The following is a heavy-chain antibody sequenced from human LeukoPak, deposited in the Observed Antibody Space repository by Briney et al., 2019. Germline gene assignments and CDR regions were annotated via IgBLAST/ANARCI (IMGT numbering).Heavy chain of an antibody. CDR1: GFTFSPYS. CDR2: ISYDGSYK. D-gene: IGHD5-24*01. J-gene: IGHJ5*02. Sequence: QAGGSLRLSCAASGFTFSPYSMHWVRQAPGKGLEWLAFISYDGSYKYYADSVKGRFTISRDNSKNTLYLQMNSLRAEDTAVYYCARGTEMATMGSWFDPWGQGTLVTVSS. CDR3: ARGTEMATMGSWFDP. V-gene: IGHV3-30*04.